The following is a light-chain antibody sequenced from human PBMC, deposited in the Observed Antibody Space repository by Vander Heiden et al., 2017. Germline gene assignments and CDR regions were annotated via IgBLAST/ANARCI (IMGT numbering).Light chain of an antibody. Sequence: QSVLTQPPSASGTPGQRVTISCSGSSSNIGSNTVNWYQQLPGTAPKLRIYRNNQRPSGVPDRFSGSKSGTSASLAISGLQSEDEADYYCAAWDDSLNGPGFGGGTKLTV. CDR2: RNN. CDR3: AAWDDSLNGPG. CDR1: SSNIGSNT. J-gene: IGLJ3*02. V-gene: IGLV1-44*01.